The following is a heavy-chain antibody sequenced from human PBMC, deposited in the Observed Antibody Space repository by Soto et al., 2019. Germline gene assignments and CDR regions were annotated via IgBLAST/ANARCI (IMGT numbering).Heavy chain of an antibody. J-gene: IGHJ4*02. CDR3: ATEMGASRGTFVN. D-gene: IGHD3-10*01. V-gene: IGHV3-23*01. Sequence: GGSLRLSCVVSVFPFGANAMSWVRQAPGKGLEWVSGLSNTGRRTYYADSVKGRFTISRDNSENTVYLQMNSLRVEDTAVYYCATEMGASRGTFVNWGQGTLVTVSS. CDR2: LSNTGRRT. CDR1: VFPFGANA.